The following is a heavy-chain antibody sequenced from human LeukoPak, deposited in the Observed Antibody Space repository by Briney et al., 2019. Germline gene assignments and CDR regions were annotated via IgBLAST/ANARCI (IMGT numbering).Heavy chain of an antibody. V-gene: IGHV5-51*01. Sequence: GESLKTSCKGSGYSINNYWIAWVRQMPGKGLEWMGIIYPADSDIRYSPSFQGQVTISADKSISTAYLQWNSLKASDTAMYYCARQEYCSGASCYTWFDPWGQGTLVTVSS. CDR1: GYSINNYW. CDR3: ARQEYCSGASCYTWFDP. J-gene: IGHJ5*02. D-gene: IGHD2-15*01. CDR2: IYPADSDI.